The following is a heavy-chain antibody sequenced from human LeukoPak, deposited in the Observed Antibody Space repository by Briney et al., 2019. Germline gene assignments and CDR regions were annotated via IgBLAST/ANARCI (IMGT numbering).Heavy chain of an antibody. CDR2: MNPNSDNT. D-gene: IGHD3-10*01. V-gene: IGHV1-8*03. CDR3: ARVPKGYGSGRLFDY. Sequence: ASVKVSFKASGYTCTSYDINWVRQSTGQRREWMGGMNPNSDNTGYAQKFHGRVNITRNPSPSTAYMELSSLRSDDTAVYYCARVPKGYGSGRLFDYWGQGTLVTVSS. CDR1: GYTCTSYD. J-gene: IGHJ4*02.